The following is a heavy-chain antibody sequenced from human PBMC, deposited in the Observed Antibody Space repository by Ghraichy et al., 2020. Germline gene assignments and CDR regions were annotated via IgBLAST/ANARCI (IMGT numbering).Heavy chain of an antibody. CDR1: GGTFNSHG. D-gene: IGHD3-3*01. J-gene: IGHJ6*02. V-gene: IGHV1-69*10. Sequence: SVKVSCKASGGTFNSHGISWVRQAPGQGLEWMGGIIPMHNSRDYAQRFQDRITINADKSTGTVYLGLRPLTSIDTAVYYCARTSPPFGDTADIPYYYYNGMDGWRQGTTVT. CDR3: ARTSPPFGDTADIPYYYYNGMDG. CDR2: IIPMHNSR.